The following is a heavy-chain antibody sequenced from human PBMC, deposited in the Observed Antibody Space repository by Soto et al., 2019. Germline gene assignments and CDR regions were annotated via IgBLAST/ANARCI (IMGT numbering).Heavy chain of an antibody. CDR1: GFTFSSYG. D-gene: IGHD3-10*01. V-gene: IGHV3-33*01. J-gene: IGHJ3*02. Sequence: GGSLRLSCAASGFTFSSYGMHWVRQAPGKGLEWVAVIWYDGSNKYYADSVKGRFTISRDNSKNTLYLQMNSLRAEDTAVYYCASGSGSYPLHDAFDIWGQGTMVTVSS. CDR3: ASGSGSYPLHDAFDI. CDR2: IWYDGSNK.